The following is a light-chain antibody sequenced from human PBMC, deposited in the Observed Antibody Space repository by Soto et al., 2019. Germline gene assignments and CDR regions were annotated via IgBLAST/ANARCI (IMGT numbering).Light chain of an antibody. J-gene: IGKJ4*01. CDR2: GAS. CDR1: QGISRW. CDR3: QQADSFPLT. V-gene: IGKV1-12*01. Sequence: DIQMSQSPSSVSASVGDRVTITCRASQGISRWLDWYQQKPGKAPKLLIYGASSVQSGVPSRFSGSGSGTDFTLTISSLQPEDFATYYCQQADSFPLTFGGGTKVDIK.